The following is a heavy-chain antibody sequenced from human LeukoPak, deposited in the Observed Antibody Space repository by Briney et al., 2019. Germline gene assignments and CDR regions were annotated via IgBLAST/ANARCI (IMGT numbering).Heavy chain of an antibody. J-gene: IGHJ3*02. CDR2: IRYDGSNK. CDR1: GFTFSSYG. CDR3: AKDGRYFDWLLGGYDAFDI. Sequence: PGRSLRLSCAASGFTFSSYGMHWVRQAPGKGLEWVAFIRYDGSNKYYADSVKGRFTISRDNSKNTLYLQMNSLRAEDTAVYYCAKDGRYFDWLLGGYDAFDIWGQGTMVTVSS. D-gene: IGHD3-9*01. V-gene: IGHV3-30*02.